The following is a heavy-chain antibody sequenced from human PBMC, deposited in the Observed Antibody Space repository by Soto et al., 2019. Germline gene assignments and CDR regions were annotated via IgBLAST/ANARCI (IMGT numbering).Heavy chain of an antibody. J-gene: IGHJ4*02. CDR1: GGSISSGGYY. D-gene: IGHD5-12*01. Sequence: QVQLQESGPGLVKPSQTLSLTCTVSGGSISSGGYYWSWIRQHPGKGLEWIGYIYYSGSTYYNPSLKSRVTISVDTSKNQFSLKLSSVTAADTAVYYCARETLRDGYNYFREGRGYYFDYWGQGTLVTVSS. V-gene: IGHV4-31*03. CDR2: IYYSGST. CDR3: ARETLRDGYNYFREGRGYYFDY.